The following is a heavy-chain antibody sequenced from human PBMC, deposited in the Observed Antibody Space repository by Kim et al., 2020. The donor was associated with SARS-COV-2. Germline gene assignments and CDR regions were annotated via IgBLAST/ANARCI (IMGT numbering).Heavy chain of an antibody. CDR3: AKGRVGGFDY. J-gene: IGHJ4*02. CDR2: IGWNSGTI. D-gene: IGHD3-16*01. V-gene: IGHV3-9*01. CDR1: GFTFGDYA. Sequence: GGSLRLSCAASGFTFGDYAMHWVRQAPGKGPEWVSNIGWNSGTIGYADSVKGRFTISRDNAKNSLYLQMNSLKAEDTALYYCAKGRVGGFDYWGQGTLVTVSS.